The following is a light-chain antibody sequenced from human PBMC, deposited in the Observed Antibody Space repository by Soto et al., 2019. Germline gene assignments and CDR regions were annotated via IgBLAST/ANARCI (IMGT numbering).Light chain of an antibody. CDR3: AAWDDSLNGYV. CDR2: SNN. J-gene: IGLJ1*01. Sequence: QSVLTQPPSASVTAGQRVTISCSGSSSNIGSNTVNWYQQLPGTAPKLLIYSNNQRPSGVPDRFSGSKSGTSASLAISGLQSEDEADYYCAAWDDSLNGYVFGTGTKLTVL. CDR1: SSNIGSNT. V-gene: IGLV1-44*01.